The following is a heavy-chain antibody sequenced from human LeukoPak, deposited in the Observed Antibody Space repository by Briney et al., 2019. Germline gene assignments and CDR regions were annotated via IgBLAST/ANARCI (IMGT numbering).Heavy chain of an antibody. CDR2: ISTSGTTI. J-gene: IGHJ4*02. V-gene: IGHV3-11*04. Sequence: GGSLRLSCAASGFTFSDYYMSWIRQAPGKGLEWVSYISTSGTTIYYADSVKGRFTISRDNAKNSLYLQMNSLRAEDTAVYYCARIYGSGSYYYVDYWGQGTLVTVSS. CDR1: GFTFSDYY. D-gene: IGHD3-10*01. CDR3: ARIYGSGSYYYVDY.